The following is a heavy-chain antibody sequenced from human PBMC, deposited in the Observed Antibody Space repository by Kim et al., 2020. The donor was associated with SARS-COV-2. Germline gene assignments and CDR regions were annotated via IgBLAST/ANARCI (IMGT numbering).Heavy chain of an antibody. Sequence: VRGRFPIDRDNSKNTLYLQMNSRRVEDTAVYYCAKSAVDFYDSSGAGLDSWGQGTLVTVSP. CDR3: AKSAVDFYDSSGAGLDS. D-gene: IGHD3-22*01. V-gene: IGHV3-23*01. J-gene: IGHJ4*02.